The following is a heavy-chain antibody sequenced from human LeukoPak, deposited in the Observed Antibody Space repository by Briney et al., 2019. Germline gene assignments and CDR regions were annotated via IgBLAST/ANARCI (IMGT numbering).Heavy chain of an antibody. CDR2: IYPGDPDT. Sequence: GESLKISCKGSGYRFTSYWIGWVRQMPGKGLECLGIIYPGDPDTRYSPSFQGQVTISADKSISTAYLRWSSLKASDTAMYYCARQGTGIVVVPGGFDPWGQGTLVTVSS. V-gene: IGHV5-51*01. J-gene: IGHJ5*02. CDR3: ARQGTGIVVVPGGFDP. CDR1: GYRFTSYW. D-gene: IGHD2-2*01.